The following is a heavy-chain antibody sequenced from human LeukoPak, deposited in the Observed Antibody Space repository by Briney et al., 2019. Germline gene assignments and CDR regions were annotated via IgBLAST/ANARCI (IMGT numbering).Heavy chain of an antibody. J-gene: IGHJ6*02. V-gene: IGHV1-18*04. Sequence: ASVKVSCKASGYTFTSCGISWVRQAPGQGLEWMGWISAYNGNTNYAQKLQGRVTMTTDTSTSTAYMELRSLRSDDTAVYYCARDHLSSVVVIYSIYYGMDVWGQGTTVTVSS. D-gene: IGHD3-22*01. CDR3: ARDHLSSVVVIYSIYYGMDV. CDR1: GYTFTSCG. CDR2: ISAYNGNT.